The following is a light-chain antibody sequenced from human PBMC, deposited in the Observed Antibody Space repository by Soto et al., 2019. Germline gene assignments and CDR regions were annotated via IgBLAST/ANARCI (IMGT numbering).Light chain of an antibody. V-gene: IGKV1-27*01. J-gene: IGKJ1*01. CDR3: QKYNSSKT. Sequence: DIQMTQSPSSLSASVGDRVTITCRARQGIVNYLAWYQQKPGKVPKLLIYAASTLQSGVPSRFSGSGSVTDFTLTISSLQPEDVATYYCQKYNSSKTFGQGTKVEIK. CDR1: QGIVNY. CDR2: AAS.